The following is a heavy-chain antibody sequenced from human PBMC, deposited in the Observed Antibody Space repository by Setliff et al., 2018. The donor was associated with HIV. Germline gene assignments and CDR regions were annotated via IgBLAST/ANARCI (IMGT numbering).Heavy chain of an antibody. CDR3: AGDYVVYSSEPNFAFDI. D-gene: IGHD6-25*01. Sequence: KPSETLSLTCTVSGGSISSSSYYWGWIRQPPGKGLEWIGSIYYSGSTNYNPSLRSRVTISVDTSKNQFSLKLSSVTAADTAVYYCAGDYVVYSSEPNFAFDIWGQGTMVTVSS. V-gene: IGHV4-39*07. CDR2: IYYSGST. CDR1: GGSISSSSYY. J-gene: IGHJ3*02.